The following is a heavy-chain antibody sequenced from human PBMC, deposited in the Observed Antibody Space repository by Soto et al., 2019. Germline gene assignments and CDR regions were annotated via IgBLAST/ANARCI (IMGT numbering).Heavy chain of an antibody. D-gene: IGHD6-6*01. CDR3: ARRPDYFDY. CDR1: GFTFSSYE. CDR2: ISSSGSTI. J-gene: IGHJ4*02. V-gene: IGHV3-48*03. Sequence: GGSLRLSCAASGFTFSSYEMNWVRQAPGKGLEWVSYISSSGSTIYYADSVKGRFTISRDNAKNSLYLQMNSLRAEDTAVYYCARRPDYFDYWGQGTLVTVSS.